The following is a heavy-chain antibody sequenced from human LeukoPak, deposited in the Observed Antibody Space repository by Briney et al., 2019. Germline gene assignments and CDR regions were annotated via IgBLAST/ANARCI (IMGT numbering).Heavy chain of an antibody. CDR2: IYSGGST. Sequence: PGGSLRLSCAASEFTVSSNYMSWVRQAPGKGLEWVSFIYSGGSTYYADSVKGRFTISRDNSKNTLYLQMNSLRAEDTAVYYCARRRDTHYFDYWGQGTLVTVSS. CDR1: EFTVSSNY. D-gene: IGHD2-2*02. V-gene: IGHV3-53*01. CDR3: ARRRDTHYFDY. J-gene: IGHJ4*02.